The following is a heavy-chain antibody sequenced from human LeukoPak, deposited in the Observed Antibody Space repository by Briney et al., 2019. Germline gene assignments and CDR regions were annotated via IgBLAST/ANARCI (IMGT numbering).Heavy chain of an antibody. D-gene: IGHD3-22*01. V-gene: IGHV3-21*01. Sequence: GGSLRLSCAASGFSFSSYSMNWVRQAPGKGLEWVSSISSSSSYIYYADSVKGRFTISRDNAKNSLYLQMNSLRAEDTAVYYCARGDSSGYYCPYWGQGTLVTVSS. J-gene: IGHJ4*02. CDR2: ISSSSSYI. CDR1: GFSFSSYS. CDR3: ARGDSSGYYCPY.